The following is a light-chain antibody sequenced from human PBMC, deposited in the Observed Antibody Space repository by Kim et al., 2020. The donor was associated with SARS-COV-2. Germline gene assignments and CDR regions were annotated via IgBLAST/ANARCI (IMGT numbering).Light chain of an antibody. V-gene: IGLV2-23*02. CDR1: SSDVGNYNL. J-gene: IGLJ3*02. CDR3: CSYAGSTTWV. Sequence: QSALTQPASVSGSPGQSITISCTGTSSDVGNYNLVSWYQHHPGTVPKFMIYEVSKRPSGVSTRFSGSKSGNTAALTISGLQAEDEADYYCCSYAGSTTWVFGGGTQLTVL. CDR2: EVS.